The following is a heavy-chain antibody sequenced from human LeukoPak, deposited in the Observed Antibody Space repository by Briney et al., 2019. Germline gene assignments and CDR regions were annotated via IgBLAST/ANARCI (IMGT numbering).Heavy chain of an antibody. CDR1: GGSISSYY. CDR3: ARRHYYDSSGYYNH. J-gene: IGHJ5*02. CDR2: MSNSGSN. D-gene: IGHD3-22*01. Sequence: SETLSLTCTVSGGSISSYYWSWIRQPAGKGLEWIGRMSNSGSNNYNPSLKSRVTMSVDTSKNQFSLKLSSVTAADTAVYYCARRHYYDSSGYYNHWGQGTLVTVSS. V-gene: IGHV4-4*07.